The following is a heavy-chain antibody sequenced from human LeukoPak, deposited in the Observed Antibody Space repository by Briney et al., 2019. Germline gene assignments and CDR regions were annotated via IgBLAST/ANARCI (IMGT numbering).Heavy chain of an antibody. CDR3: ARPHRTYYYDSSGYYFPLDY. Sequence: SVEVSCKASGGTFSSYAISWVRQAPGQGLEWMGGIIPIFGTANYAQKFQGRVTITTDESTSTAYMELSSLRSEDTAVYYCARPHRTYYYDSSGYYFPLDYWGQGTLVTVSS. V-gene: IGHV1-69*05. CDR2: IIPIFGTA. J-gene: IGHJ4*02. CDR1: GGTFSSYA. D-gene: IGHD3-22*01.